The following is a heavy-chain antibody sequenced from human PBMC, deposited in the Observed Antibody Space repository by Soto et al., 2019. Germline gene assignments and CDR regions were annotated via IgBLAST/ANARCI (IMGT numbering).Heavy chain of an antibody. CDR3: ARDRPSGYYDV. CDR2: IYYSGST. D-gene: IGHD3-22*01. CDR1: GGSISSGGYY. Sequence: QVQLQESGPGLVKPSQTLSLTCTVSGGSISSGGYYWSWIRQHPGKGLEWIGYIYYSGSTYYNPSLQSRVTISVETSTNQFALKLSSVPAADTAVYYCARDRPSGYYDVWGQGTTGTVSS. V-gene: IGHV4-31*03. J-gene: IGHJ6*02.